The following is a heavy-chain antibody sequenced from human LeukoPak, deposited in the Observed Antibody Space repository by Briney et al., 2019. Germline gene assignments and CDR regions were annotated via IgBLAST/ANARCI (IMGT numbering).Heavy chain of an antibody. CDR3: AREKSSGSAFYFDY. V-gene: IGHV1-69*13. CDR2: IIPSFGKT. D-gene: IGHD3-22*01. J-gene: IGHJ4*02. Sequence: ASVKVSCKASGGSFSTYGFNWVRQAHGQGLEWMGGIIPSFGKTNYAQKFQGRVTITADESTSTAYMELSSLRSDDTAVYYCAREKSSGSAFYFDYWGQGTLVTVSS. CDR1: GGSFSTYG.